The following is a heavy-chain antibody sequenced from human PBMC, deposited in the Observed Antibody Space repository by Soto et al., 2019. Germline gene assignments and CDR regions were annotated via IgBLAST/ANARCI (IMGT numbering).Heavy chain of an antibody. CDR3: ARGVTTVTTFDY. J-gene: IGHJ4*02. D-gene: IGHD4-17*01. CDR2: IYHSGST. V-gene: IGHV4-30-2*01. CDR1: GGSISSGGYS. Sequence: QLQLQESGSGLVKPSQTLSLTCAVSGGSISSGGYSCNWIRQPPGKGLEWIGYIYHSGSTYYNPSRKRRVTISVDRSKNQFSLKLSSVTAADTAVYYCARGVTTVTTFDYWGQGTLVTVSS.